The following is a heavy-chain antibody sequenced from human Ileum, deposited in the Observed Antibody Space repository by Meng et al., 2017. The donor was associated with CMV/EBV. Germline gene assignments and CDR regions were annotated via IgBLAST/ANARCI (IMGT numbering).Heavy chain of an antibody. CDR3: ARIYGRFSSFDM. D-gene: IGHD1-26*01. Sequence: GGSLRLSCAASGFTFRVYWMGWVRQAPGKGLEWVANIKEDGSEQYYGDSVKGRFFISRDNVKNLLYLQLNSLRGEDTAVFYCARIYGRFSSFDMWGQGTMVTVSS. CDR2: IKEDGSEQ. J-gene: IGHJ3*02. CDR1: GFTFRVYW. V-gene: IGHV3-7*01.